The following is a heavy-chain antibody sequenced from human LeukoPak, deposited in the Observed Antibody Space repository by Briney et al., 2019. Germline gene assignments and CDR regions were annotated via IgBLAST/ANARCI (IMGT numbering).Heavy chain of an antibody. Sequence: GGSLRLSCAASGFTFSSYSMNWVRQAPGKGLEWVSYISGSSSTIYYADSVKGRFTISRDNSKNTLYQQMNTLGAEDTAVYYCAKRGSYSSWPNYYFDYWGQGTLVTVSS. CDR3: AKRGSYSSWPNYYFDY. V-gene: IGHV3-48*01. J-gene: IGHJ4*02. D-gene: IGHD6-13*01. CDR2: ISGSSSTI. CDR1: GFTFSSYS.